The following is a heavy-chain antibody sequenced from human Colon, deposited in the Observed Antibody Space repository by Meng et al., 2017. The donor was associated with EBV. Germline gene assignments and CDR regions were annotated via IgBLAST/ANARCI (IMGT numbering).Heavy chain of an antibody. V-gene: IGHV4-30-2*01. J-gene: IGHJ5*02. CDR3: ARGPYCGGDCYWFDP. Sequence: QLLLRESDSGLVPPSPSLSLTCAVSGDSISSGDYSRSWIRQPPGQGLEWIGYIYHGGTTYNTSLKSRVTISVDNSKNQFSLRLTSVTAADTAVYYCARGPYCGGDCYWFDPWGQGTLVTVSS. D-gene: IGHD2-21*02. CDR2: IYHGGTT. CDR1: GDSISSGDYS.